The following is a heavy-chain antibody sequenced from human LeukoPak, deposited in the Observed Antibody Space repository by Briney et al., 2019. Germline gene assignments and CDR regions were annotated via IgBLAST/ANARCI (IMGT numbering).Heavy chain of an antibody. Sequence: SETLSLTCTVSGGSISSSSYYWSWIRQPPGKGLEWIGEINHSGSTNYNPSLKSRVTISVDTSKNQFSLKLSSVTAADTAVYYCARGGWYFDYWGQGTLVTVSS. V-gene: IGHV4-39*07. J-gene: IGHJ4*02. CDR2: INHSGST. CDR1: GGSISSSSYY. CDR3: ARGGWYFDY.